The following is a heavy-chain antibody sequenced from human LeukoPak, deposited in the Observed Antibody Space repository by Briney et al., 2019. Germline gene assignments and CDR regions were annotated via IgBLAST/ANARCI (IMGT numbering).Heavy chain of an antibody. J-gene: IGHJ4*02. CDR1: GFTVSSNY. Sequence: GGSLRLSRAASGFTVSSNYMSWVRQAPGKGLEWVSIIYSGGSTYYADSVKGRFTISRDNSKNTLYLQMNSLRAEDTAVYYCARDFVGGGDYDWGQGTLVTVSS. CDR2: IYSGGST. V-gene: IGHV3-53*01. D-gene: IGHD2-21*01. CDR3: ARDFVGGGDYD.